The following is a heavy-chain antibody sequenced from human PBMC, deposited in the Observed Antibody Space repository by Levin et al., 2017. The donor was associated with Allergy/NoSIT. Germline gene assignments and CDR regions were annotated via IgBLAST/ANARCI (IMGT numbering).Heavy chain of an antibody. D-gene: IGHD6-13*01. CDR2: ITGPGRDA. CDR3: AKKAAYTGSWVFDY. CDR1: GFTFSTYA. J-gene: IGHJ4*02. Sequence: QTGGSLRLSCAASGFTFSTYAMAWVRQAPGKGLEWVSTITGPGRDAYYADSVKGRFSLSRDYSNNTLYLQMNSLRAEDTALYYCAKKAAYTGSWVFDYWGQGTLVTVSS. V-gene: IGHV3-23*01.